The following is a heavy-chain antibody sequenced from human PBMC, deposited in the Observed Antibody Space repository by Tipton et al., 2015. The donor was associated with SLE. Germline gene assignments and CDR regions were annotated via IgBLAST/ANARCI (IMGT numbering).Heavy chain of an antibody. CDR3: ARAPEGDLLGGMDV. V-gene: IGHV4-61*02. Sequence: TLSLTCTVSGGSISSGSYYWSWIRQPAGKGLEWIGRIYTSGSTNYNPSLKSRVTISLDTSKSQFSLKVRSLTAADTAVYYCARAPEGDLLGGMDVWGQGTPVTVSS. D-gene: IGHD3-16*01. CDR2: IYTSGST. CDR1: GGSISSGSYY. J-gene: IGHJ6*02.